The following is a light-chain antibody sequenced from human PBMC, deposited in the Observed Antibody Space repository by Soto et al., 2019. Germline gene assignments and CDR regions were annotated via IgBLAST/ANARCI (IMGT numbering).Light chain of an antibody. V-gene: IGKV3-15*01. J-gene: IGKJ1*01. Sequence: EIVMTQSPATLSVSPGETVTLSCRASGGVGLKLAWYQVKPRRPPRLLICDVSTRAAGLPARLSGSGAGIVFTLSISSLQSEDCVTYYLQHYSDSSTFGQGTKVEIK. CDR2: DVS. CDR3: QHYSDSST. CDR1: GGVGLK.